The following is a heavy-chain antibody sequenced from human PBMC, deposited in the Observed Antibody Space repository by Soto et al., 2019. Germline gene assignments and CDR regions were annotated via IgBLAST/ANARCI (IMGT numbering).Heavy chain of an antibody. J-gene: IGHJ4*02. D-gene: IGHD6-19*01. V-gene: IGHV4-31*03. Sequence: PSETLSLTCTVSGGSISSGGYYWSWIRQHPGKGLEWIGYIYYSGSTYYNPSLKSRVTISVDPSKNQFSLKLSSVTAADTAVYYCAKSLWDTSGWKTDYWGQGTLVTVSS. CDR2: IYYSGST. CDR1: GGSISSGGYY. CDR3: AKSLWDTSGWKTDY.